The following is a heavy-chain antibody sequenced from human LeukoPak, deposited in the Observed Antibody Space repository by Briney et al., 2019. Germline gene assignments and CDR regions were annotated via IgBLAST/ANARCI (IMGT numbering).Heavy chain of an antibody. J-gene: IGHJ6*03. Sequence: GGSLRLSCAASGFTFSTYGIHWARQAPGKGLEWVAFIRYDGTNKWYADSVKGRFNNSRNNSKNMLYLQMNSLRAEDKAVYHCAKDRDYGDYPSAYYYYMDVWGKGTTVTVSS. CDR3: AKDRDYGDYPSAYYYYMDV. CDR1: GFTFSTYG. CDR2: IRYDGTNK. D-gene: IGHD4-17*01. V-gene: IGHV3-30*02.